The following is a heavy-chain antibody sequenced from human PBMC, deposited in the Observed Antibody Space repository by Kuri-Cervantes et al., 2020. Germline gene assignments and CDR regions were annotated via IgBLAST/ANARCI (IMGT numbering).Heavy chain of an antibody. D-gene: IGHD3-10*02. CDR3: ARDMFAFVSKGSSDV. CDR2: IIPIFGTA. J-gene: IGHJ6*04. Sequence: SVKVSCKASGGTFSSYAISWVRQAPGQGLEWMGGIIPIFGTANYAQKFQGRVTITTDESTSTAYMELRSLRPDDTAIYYCARDMFAFVSKGSSDVWGTGTTVTVSS. V-gene: IGHV1-69*05. CDR1: GGTFSSYA.